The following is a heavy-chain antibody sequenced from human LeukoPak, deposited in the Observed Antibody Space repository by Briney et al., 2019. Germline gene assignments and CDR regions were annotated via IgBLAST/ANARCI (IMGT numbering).Heavy chain of an antibody. Sequence: PSETLSLTCTVSGVSISSYYWSWIRQPPGKGLEWIGYISYSGSTNYNPSLKSRVTISVDTSKNQFSLKLSSVTAADTAVYYCARHLGYCSSTSCYSAFDIWGQGTMVTVSS. D-gene: IGHD2-2*02. CDR2: ISYSGST. V-gene: IGHV4-59*01. CDR1: GVSISSYY. CDR3: ARHLGYCSSTSCYSAFDI. J-gene: IGHJ3*02.